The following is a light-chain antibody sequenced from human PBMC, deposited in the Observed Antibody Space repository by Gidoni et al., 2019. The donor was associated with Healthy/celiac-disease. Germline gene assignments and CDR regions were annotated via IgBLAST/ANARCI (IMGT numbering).Light chain of an antibody. CDR2: QDS. J-gene: IGLJ1*01. Sequence: SYELTQPPSVSLSPGQTASITCSGDKLGDKYACWSQQKPGQSPVLVIYQDSKRPSGIPERFSGSNSGNTATLTISGTQAMDEADYYCQAWDSSTAVFGTGTKVTVL. CDR1: KLGDKY. CDR3: QAWDSSTAV. V-gene: IGLV3-1*01.